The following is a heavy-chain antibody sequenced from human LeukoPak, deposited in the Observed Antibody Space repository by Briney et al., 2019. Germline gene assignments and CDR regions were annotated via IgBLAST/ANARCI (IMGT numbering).Heavy chain of an antibody. V-gene: IGHV1-2*02. CDR1: GYSFTGYY. Sequence: ASVKVSRKASGYSFTGYYIHWVRQAPGQGLEWMGWINPNSGDTNYAQKFQGRVTMTRVTSISTAYMELSRLKSDDTAVYYCAKTGYCSGGFCYSNFDYWGQGTLVTVSS. D-gene: IGHD2-15*01. J-gene: IGHJ4*02. CDR3: AKTGYCSGGFCYSNFDY. CDR2: INPNSGDT.